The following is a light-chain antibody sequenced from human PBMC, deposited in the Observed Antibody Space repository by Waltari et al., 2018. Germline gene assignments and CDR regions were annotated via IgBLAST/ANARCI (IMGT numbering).Light chain of an antibody. Sequence: MTQSPSTLSASPGDRATLTCRASQSVNTNLAWYQQKPGKAPRLLIFAASTGATGIPAGFSGSGSGTEFTLTISSLQPEDFAVYYCQQNNDRPLTFGEGTKVEIK. CDR1: QSVNTN. V-gene: IGKV3-15*01. CDR3: QQNNDRPLT. CDR2: AAS. J-gene: IGKJ4*02.